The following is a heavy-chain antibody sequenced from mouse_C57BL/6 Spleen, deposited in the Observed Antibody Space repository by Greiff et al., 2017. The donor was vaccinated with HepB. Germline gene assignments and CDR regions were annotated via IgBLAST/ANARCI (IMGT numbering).Heavy chain of an antibody. CDR3: ARELTAAFDY. V-gene: IGHV1-82*01. D-gene: IGHD4-1*01. Sequence: QVQLKESGPELVKPGASVKISCKASGYAFSSSWMNWVKQRPGKGLEWIGRIYPGDGDTNYNGKFKGKATLTADKSSSTAYMQLSSLTSEDSAVYFCARELTAAFDYWGQGTTLTVSS. CDR1: GYAFSSSW. J-gene: IGHJ2*01. CDR2: IYPGDGDT.